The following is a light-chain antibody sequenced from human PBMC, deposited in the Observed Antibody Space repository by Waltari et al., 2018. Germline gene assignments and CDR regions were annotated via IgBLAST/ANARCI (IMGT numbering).Light chain of an antibody. J-gene: IGKJ1*01. CDR3: QQYNNRPLT. Sequence: EIVMTQSPATLSVSPGERATLSCRASQSVSSNLAWFQQNPGQAPRLLIFDASTRATGIPARFSGSGSGTEFTLTISSLQSEDFAVYYCQQYNNRPLTFGQGTKVEIK. CDR1: QSVSSN. V-gene: IGKV3-15*01. CDR2: DAS.